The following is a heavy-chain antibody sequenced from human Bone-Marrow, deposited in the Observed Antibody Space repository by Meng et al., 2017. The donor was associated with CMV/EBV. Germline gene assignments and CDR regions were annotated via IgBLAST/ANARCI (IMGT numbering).Heavy chain of an antibody. Sequence: QITLKESGPTRVKPXXTLPLTCTFSGFSLSTSGVGVGWMRQPPGKALEWLALIYWDDDKRYSPSLKSRLTITKDTSKNQVVLTMTNMDPVDTATYYCARVDTAIMFDPWDQGTRVTVSS. CDR3: ARVDTAIMFDP. D-gene: IGHD5-18*01. CDR2: IYWDDDK. J-gene: IGHJ5*02. V-gene: IGHV2-5*02. CDR1: GFSLSTSGVG.